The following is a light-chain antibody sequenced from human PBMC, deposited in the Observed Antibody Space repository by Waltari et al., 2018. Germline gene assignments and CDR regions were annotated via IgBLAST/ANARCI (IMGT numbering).Light chain of an antibody. CDR3: QAWDSSSTVV. V-gene: IGLV3-1*01. CDR1: HLGNRY. CDR2: QDN. Sequence: SYELTQPPSVSVSPGRTASTPCPGGHLGNRYVSWYKQAPGQSPILVIYQDNKRPSGIPERFSGSNSGNTATLTISVTQAVDEADYSCQAWDSSSTVVFGGGTKLTVL. J-gene: IGLJ2*01.